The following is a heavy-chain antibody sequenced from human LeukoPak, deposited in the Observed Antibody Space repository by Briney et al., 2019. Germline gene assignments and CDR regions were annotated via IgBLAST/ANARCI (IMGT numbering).Heavy chain of an antibody. V-gene: IGHV4-39*07. D-gene: IGHD3-10*01. J-gene: IGHJ4*02. CDR1: GGSFSSSTYY. CDR3: ARDREITMVRGVIITTPPFDY. CDR2: IYHSGST. Sequence: SETLSLTCTVSGGSFSSSTYYWGWIRQPPGKGLEWIGSIYHSGSTYYNPSLKSRVTISVDTSKNQFSLKLSSVTAADTAVYYCARDREITMVRGVIITTPPFDYWGQGTLVTVSS.